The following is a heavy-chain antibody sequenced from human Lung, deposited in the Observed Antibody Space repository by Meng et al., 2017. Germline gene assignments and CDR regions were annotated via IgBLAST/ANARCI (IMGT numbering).Heavy chain of an antibody. Sequence: QGELQQWGGGLLKPSETLSITCVVSGGSFSDYYWSWICQPPGKGLEWIGEINHSGSTNYNPSLESRATISVDTSQNNLSLKLSSVTAADSAVYYCARGPTTMAHDFDYWGQGTLVTVSS. D-gene: IGHD4-11*01. V-gene: IGHV4-34*01. CDR3: ARGPTTMAHDFDY. J-gene: IGHJ4*02. CDR1: GGSFSDYY. CDR2: INHSGST.